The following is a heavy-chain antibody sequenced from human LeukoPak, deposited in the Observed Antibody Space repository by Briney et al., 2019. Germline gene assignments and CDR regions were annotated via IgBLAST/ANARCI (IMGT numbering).Heavy chain of an antibody. CDR3: ASHRRPWSGWYGHAFDI. J-gene: IGHJ3*02. CDR1: GYSFTSYW. Sequence: ESLQISCKGSGYSFTSYWIGWVRQMPGKGLEWMGIIYPGDSDTRYSPSFQGQVTISADKSISTAYLQWSSLKASDTAMYYCASHRRPWSGWYGHAFDIWGQGTMVTVSS. D-gene: IGHD6-19*01. CDR2: IYPGDSDT. V-gene: IGHV5-51*01.